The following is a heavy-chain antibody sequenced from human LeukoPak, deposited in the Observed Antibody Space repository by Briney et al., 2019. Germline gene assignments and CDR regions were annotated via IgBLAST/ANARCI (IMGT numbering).Heavy chain of an antibody. CDR1: GGSISNYY. Sequence: SETLSLTCTVSGGSISNYYWSWIRQPPGKGLEWIGYIYYSGSTNYNPSLKSRVTISVDTSKNQFSLKLSSVTAADTAVYYCARSHDYSTSLAFDVWGQGAMVTVSS. CDR3: ARSHDYSTSLAFDV. CDR2: IYYSGST. D-gene: IGHD4-11*01. J-gene: IGHJ3*01. V-gene: IGHV4-59*08.